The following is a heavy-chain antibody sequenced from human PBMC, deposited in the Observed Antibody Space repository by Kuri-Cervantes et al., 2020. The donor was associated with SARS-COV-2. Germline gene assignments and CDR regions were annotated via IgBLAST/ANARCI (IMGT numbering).Heavy chain of an antibody. V-gene: IGHV4-61*02. D-gene: IGHD1-26*01. CDR3: ARGEGAAPDLDAFDI. J-gene: IGHJ3*02. Sequence: SETLSLTCTVSGGSISSGSYYWSWIRQPAGKGLEWIGRIYTSGSTNYNPSLKSRVTISVDTSKNQFSLKLSSVTAADTAVYYCARGEGAAPDLDAFDIWGQGTMVTVSS. CDR2: IYTSGST. CDR1: GGSISSGSYY.